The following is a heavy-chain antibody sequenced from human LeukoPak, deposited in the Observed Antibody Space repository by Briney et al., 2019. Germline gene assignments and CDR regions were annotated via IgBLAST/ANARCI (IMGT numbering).Heavy chain of an antibody. CDR2: FDPEDGET. Sequence: ASVKVSYKVSGYTLTELSMHWVRQAPGKGLEWMGGFDPEDGETIYAQKFQGRVTMTEDTSTDTAYMELSSLRSDDTAVYYCVRRYSSSWYYFDYWGQGTLVTVSS. J-gene: IGHJ4*02. V-gene: IGHV1-24*01. D-gene: IGHD6-13*01. CDR1: GYTLTELS. CDR3: VRRYSSSWYYFDY.